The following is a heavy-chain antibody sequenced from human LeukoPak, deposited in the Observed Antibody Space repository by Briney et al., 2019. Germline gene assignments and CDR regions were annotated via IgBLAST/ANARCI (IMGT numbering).Heavy chain of an antibody. CDR1: GGSISSSSYY. D-gene: IGHD3-22*01. V-gene: IGHV4-61*05. CDR3: ARQDSSGYGWD. Sequence: TSETLSLTCTVSGGSISSSSYYWGWIRQPPGKGLEWIGFIYYSGSTNYNPSLKGRLTISLDTSQNQFSLRLSSVTAADTAVYYCARQDSSGYGWDWGQGTLVTVSS. J-gene: IGHJ4*02. CDR2: IYYSGST.